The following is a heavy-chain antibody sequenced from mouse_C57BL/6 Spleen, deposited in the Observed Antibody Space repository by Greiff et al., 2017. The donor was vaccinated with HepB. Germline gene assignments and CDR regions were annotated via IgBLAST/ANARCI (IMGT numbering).Heavy chain of an antibody. D-gene: IGHD2-3*01. J-gene: IGHJ3*01. CDR2: IYPGDGDT. CDR1: GYAFSSSW. V-gene: IGHV1-82*01. Sequence: VQLQQSGPELVKPGASVKISCKASGYAFSSSWMNWVKQRPGKGLEWIGRIYPGDGDTNYNGKFKGKTTLTAAKSSSTAYMQLISLTSEDSAVYFCARWGYYQFAYWGKGTLVTVSA. CDR3: ARWGYYQFAY.